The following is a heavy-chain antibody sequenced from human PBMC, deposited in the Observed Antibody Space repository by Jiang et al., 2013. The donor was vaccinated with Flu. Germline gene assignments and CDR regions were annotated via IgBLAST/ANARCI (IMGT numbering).Heavy chain of an antibody. D-gene: IGHD1-1*01. CDR2: ISGSGGST. CDR1: GFTFSTYA. CDR3: AKDIVSFTGTRGDFDY. J-gene: IGHJ4*02. Sequence: VQLLESGGGLVQPGGSLRLSCAASGFTFSTYAMNWVRQAPGKGLEWVSVISGSGGSTYYADSVKGRFTISRDNSKNTLYLQINSLRAEDTAVYYCAKDIVSFTGTRGDFDYWGQGTLVTVSS. V-gene: IGHV3-23*01.